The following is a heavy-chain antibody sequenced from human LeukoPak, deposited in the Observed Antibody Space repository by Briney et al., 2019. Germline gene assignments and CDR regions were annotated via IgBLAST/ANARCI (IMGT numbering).Heavy chain of an antibody. CDR2: VYYDGNT. CDR3: ARGGIAARPRDCRFDP. Sequence: SETLSLTCAVSGDSISAVSGVSSATTTYYWSWIRQPPGKGLEWIVSVYYDGNTYYNPSLKRRLSISVDKSKNQFSLRLTSVTAADTAMYYCARGGIAARPRDCRFDPWGQGTLVTVSS. J-gene: IGHJ5*02. V-gene: IGHV4-39*01. D-gene: IGHD6-6*01. CDR1: GDSISAVSGVSSATTTYY.